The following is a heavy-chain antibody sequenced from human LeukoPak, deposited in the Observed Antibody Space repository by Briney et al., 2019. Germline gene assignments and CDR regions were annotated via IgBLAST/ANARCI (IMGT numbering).Heavy chain of an antibody. CDR2: ISGSGGST. CDR1: GFTFDDYA. CDR3: AKSDYCSGGSCYRDVVIYYGMDV. J-gene: IGHJ6*02. V-gene: IGHV3-23*01. Sequence: GRSLRLSCAASGFTFDDYAMSWVRQAPGKGLEWVSAISGSGGSTYYADSVKGRFTISRDNSKNTLYLQMNSLRAEDTAVYYCAKSDYCSGGSCYRDVVIYYGMDVWGQGTTVTVSS. D-gene: IGHD2-15*01.